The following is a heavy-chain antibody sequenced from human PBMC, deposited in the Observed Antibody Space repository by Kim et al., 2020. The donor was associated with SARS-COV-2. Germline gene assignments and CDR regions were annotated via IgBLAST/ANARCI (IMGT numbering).Heavy chain of an antibody. D-gene: IGHD1-26*01. CDR1: GFTFSSYA. J-gene: IGHJ3*02. V-gene: IGHV3-23*01. CDR2: ISGSGGST. Sequence: GGSLRLSCAASGFTFSSYAMSWVRQAPGKGLEWVSAISGSGGSTYYADSVKGRFTISRDNSKNTLYLQMNSLRAEDTAVYYCAKGILRSGSYRARDAFDIWGQGTMVTVSS. CDR3: AKGILRSGSYRARDAFDI.